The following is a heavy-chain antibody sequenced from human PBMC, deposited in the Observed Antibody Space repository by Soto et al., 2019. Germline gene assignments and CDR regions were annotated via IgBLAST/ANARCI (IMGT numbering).Heavy chain of an antibody. CDR2: IIPMFGTA. CDR1: GGTFSTYA. CDR3: ASGIQLWLRRINNGYSG. D-gene: IGHD5-18*01. V-gene: IGHV1-69*12. Sequence: QVQLVQSGAEVKKPESSVKVSCKAPGGTFSTYAISWVRQAPGQGLEWMGGIIPMFGTANYAQRFQDRVTITADESPNTGYMELGSLRSEDTAVYFCASGIQLWLRRINNGYSGWGQGTLVTVSS. J-gene: IGHJ4*02.